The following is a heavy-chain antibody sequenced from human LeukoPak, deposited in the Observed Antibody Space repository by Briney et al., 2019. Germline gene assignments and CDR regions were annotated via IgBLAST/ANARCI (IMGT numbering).Heavy chain of an antibody. Sequence: GESLKISCCGSGYISISYWIGWGRHMAARGGVWRGVIFPGDSDSRYNASFQRQGTSSADKCINTAYLQWSSLEASDTDIYYCARHETGRYYYYYMDVWGEGTSVTVSS. CDR2: IFPGDSDS. V-gene: IGHV5-51*01. J-gene: IGHJ6*03. CDR1: GYISISYW. D-gene: IGHD3-10*01. CDR3: ARHETGRYYYYYMDV.